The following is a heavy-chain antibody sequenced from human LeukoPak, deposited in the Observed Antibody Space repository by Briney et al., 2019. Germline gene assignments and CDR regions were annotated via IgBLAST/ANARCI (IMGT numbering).Heavy chain of an antibody. CDR1: GYTFTGYY. D-gene: IGHD3-10*01. J-gene: IGHJ4*02. V-gene: IGHV1-2*02. Sequence: ASVKVSCKASGYTFTGYYIHWMRQAPGQGLEWMGWIKPNSGATNVAQKFQGRVAMTRDTSISAAYMELSTLTSDDSAVYYCAREGTLVRGVKGYWGQGTLVTVSS. CDR2: IKPNSGAT. CDR3: AREGTLVRGVKGY.